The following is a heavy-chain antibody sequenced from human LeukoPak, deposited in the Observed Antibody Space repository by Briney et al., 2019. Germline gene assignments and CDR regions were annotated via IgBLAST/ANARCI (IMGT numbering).Heavy chain of an antibody. Sequence: GGSLRLSCAASGFSFSRYSMNWVRQAPGKGLEWISYISSSSTSTFYADSVKGRFTISRDNSKNTLYLQMNSLRPEDTAVYYCAREDYDILTGYYRHFDYWGQGTLVTVSS. CDR1: GFSFSRYS. CDR3: AREDYDILTGYYRHFDY. J-gene: IGHJ4*02. D-gene: IGHD3-9*01. V-gene: IGHV3-48*04. CDR2: ISSSSTST.